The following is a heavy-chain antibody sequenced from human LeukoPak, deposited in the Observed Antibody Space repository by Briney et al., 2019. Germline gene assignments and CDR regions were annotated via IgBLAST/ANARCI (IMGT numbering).Heavy chain of an antibody. D-gene: IGHD6-13*01. J-gene: IGHJ4*02. V-gene: IGHV4-30-2*01. CDR3: ARVGGSRPHSSRRRSIPEDY. CDR1: GGSISSGGYS. CDR2: IYHSGST. Sequence: PSQSLSLTCAVSGGSISSGGYSWSWIRQPPGEGLEWIGYIYHSGSTYYNPSLKSRVTISVDTSKNQFSLKLSSVTAADTAVYYCARVGGSRPHSSRRRSIPEDYWGQGTLVTVSS.